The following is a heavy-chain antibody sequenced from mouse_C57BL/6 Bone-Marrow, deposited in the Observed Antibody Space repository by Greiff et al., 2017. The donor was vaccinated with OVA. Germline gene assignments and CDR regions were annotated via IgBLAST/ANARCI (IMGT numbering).Heavy chain of an antibody. J-gene: IGHJ1*03. CDR2: SRNKANDYTT. CDR3: ARDYYGSSSHWYFDV. V-gene: IGHV7-1*01. D-gene: IGHD1-1*01. CDR1: GFTFSDFY. Sequence: DVKLVESGGGLVQSGRSLRLSCATSGFTFSDFYMEWVRQAPGKGLEWIAASRNKANDYTTEYSASVKGRFIVSRDTSQSILYLQMNALRAEDTAIYYCARDYYGSSSHWYFDVWGTGTTVTVSS.